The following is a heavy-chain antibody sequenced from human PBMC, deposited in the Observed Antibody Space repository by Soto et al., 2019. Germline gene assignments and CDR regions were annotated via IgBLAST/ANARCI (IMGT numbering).Heavy chain of an antibody. CDR2: IYKSATT. CDR1: GDSISNLDYF. J-gene: IGHJ5*01. V-gene: IGHV4-30-4*01. CDR3: ARGLYCLTGRCLQNWLDS. Sequence: SETLSLTCSVSGDSISNLDYFCAWIRQPPGQALESIGYIYKSATTYYNPSFESRLAISVDTSKSQFSLNVTPVTAADTAVYFFARGLYCLTGRCLQNWLDSWGHGALVTVTS. D-gene: IGHD7-27*01.